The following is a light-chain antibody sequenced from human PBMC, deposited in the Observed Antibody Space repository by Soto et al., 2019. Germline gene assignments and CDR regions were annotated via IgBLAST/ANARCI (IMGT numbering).Light chain of an antibody. V-gene: IGKV1-39*01. J-gene: IGKJ4*01. CDR1: QTISSY. CDR3: QESYSTPPS. CDR2: AAS. Sequence: DIQMTQSPSSLSASVGDRVTITCRASQTISSYLNWYQQKPGKGPKLLLYAASSLQSGVPSRFSGRGSGTDFTLTISSLQPEDFATYYCQESYSTPPSFGGGTKVEFK.